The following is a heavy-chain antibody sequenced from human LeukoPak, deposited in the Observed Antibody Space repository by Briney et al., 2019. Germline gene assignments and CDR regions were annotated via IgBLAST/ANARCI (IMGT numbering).Heavy chain of an antibody. J-gene: IGHJ4*02. CDR2: ISAYSGNT. V-gene: IGHV1-18*01. CDR3: ARVVYDFWSGYYIDY. D-gene: IGHD3-3*01. CDR1: GYTFTSYG. Sequence: ASVKVSCKASGYTFTSYGISWVRQAPGQGLEWMGWISAYSGNTNYAQKLQGRVTITTDTSTSTAYMELRSLRSDDTAVYYCARVVYDFWSGYYIDYWGQGTLVTVSS.